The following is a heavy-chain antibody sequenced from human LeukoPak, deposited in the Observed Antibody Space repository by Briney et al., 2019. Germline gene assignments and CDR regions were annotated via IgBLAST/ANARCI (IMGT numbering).Heavy chain of an antibody. V-gene: IGHV1-69*13. CDR2: IIPIFGTA. Sequence: ASVKVSCKASGGTFSSYAISWVRQAPGQGLEWMGGIIPIFGTANYAQEFQGRVTITADESTSTAYMELSSLRSEDTAVYYCARDDSIAAAGLFWGQGTLVTVSS. D-gene: IGHD6-13*01. CDR3: ARDDSIAAAGLF. CDR1: GGTFSSYA. J-gene: IGHJ4*02.